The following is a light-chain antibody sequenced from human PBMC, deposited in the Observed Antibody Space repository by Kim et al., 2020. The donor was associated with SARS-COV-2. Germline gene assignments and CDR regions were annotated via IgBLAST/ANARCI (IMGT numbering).Light chain of an antibody. Sequence: SYELTQPPSMSVSPGQTASITCSGDKLGDKYACWYQQKPGQSPVLVIYQDTKRPSGIPERFSGSNSGNTATLTISGTQAMGEADYYCQTWDSTSVVFGGG. CDR3: QTWDSTSVV. CDR2: QDT. J-gene: IGLJ2*01. CDR1: KLGDKY. V-gene: IGLV3-1*01.